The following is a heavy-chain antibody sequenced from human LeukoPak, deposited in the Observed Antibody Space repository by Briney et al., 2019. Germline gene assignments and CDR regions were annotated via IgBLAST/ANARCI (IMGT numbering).Heavy chain of an antibody. CDR3: ARGPIVVVPAASYMDV. D-gene: IGHD2-2*01. CDR2: INSDGSST. J-gene: IGHJ6*03. V-gene: IGHV3-74*01. Sequence: GGSLRLSCAASGFTFSNYWMHWVRQAPGKGLVWVSRINSDGSSTSYADSVKGRFTISRDNAKNTLYLQMNSLRAEDTAVYYCARGPIVVVPAASYMDVWGKGTTVTISS. CDR1: GFTFSNYW.